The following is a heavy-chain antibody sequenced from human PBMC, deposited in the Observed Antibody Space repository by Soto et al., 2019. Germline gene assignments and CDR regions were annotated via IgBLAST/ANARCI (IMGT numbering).Heavy chain of an antibody. J-gene: IGHJ3*02. CDR1: GFTFNNYG. CDR2: ISGSGGGT. CDR3: AKERLQWDAFDI. Sequence: GGSLRLSCAASGFTFNNYGLTWVRQAPGKGLEWVSAISGSGGGTYYAGSVRGRFTISRDNSKDTLYLQMNSLRAEDTAVYYCAKERLQWDAFDIWGQGTMVTVSS. V-gene: IGHV3-23*01. D-gene: IGHD5-18*01.